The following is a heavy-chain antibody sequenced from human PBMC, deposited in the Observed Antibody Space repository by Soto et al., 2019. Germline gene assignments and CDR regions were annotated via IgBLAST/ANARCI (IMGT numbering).Heavy chain of an antibody. CDR3: ARAPTLGAAAAKNYYYYYAMDV. J-gene: IGHJ6*02. V-gene: IGHV3-13*01. D-gene: IGHD3-16*01. CDR1: GFNFSSYD. Sequence: EVQLVESGGGLVQPGGSLRLSCAASGFNFSSYDMHWVRQATGKGLEWVAVIGTAGATYYPGSVKDRFTIPRENPKTSLYLQMNTLRAEDTAVYYCARAPTLGAAAAKNYYYYYAMDVWGQGTTVTVSS. CDR2: IGTAGAT.